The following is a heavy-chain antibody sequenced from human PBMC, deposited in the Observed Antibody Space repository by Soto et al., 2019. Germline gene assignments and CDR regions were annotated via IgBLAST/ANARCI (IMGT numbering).Heavy chain of an antibody. Sequence: ASETLSLTCTVSGGSISSYYWSWIRQPAGKGLEWIGRIYTSGSTNYNPSLKSRVTMSVDTSKNQFSLKLSSVTAADTAVYYCARDSSSSWYFGNWFDPWGQGTLVTVSS. D-gene: IGHD6-13*01. V-gene: IGHV4-4*07. CDR3: ARDSSSSWYFGNWFDP. CDR2: IYTSGST. CDR1: GGSISSYY. J-gene: IGHJ5*02.